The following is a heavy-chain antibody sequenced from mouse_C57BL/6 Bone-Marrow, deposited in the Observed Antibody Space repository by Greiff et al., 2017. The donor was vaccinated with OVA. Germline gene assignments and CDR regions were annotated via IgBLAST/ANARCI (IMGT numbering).Heavy chain of an antibody. CDR2: INPGSGGT. CDR3: ARKREYFDY. Sequence: QVQLQQSGAELVRPGTSVKVSCKASGYAFTNYLIEWVKQRPGQGLEWIGVINPGSGGTNYNEKFKGKATLTADKSSSTAYMQLSSLTSEDSAVYFCARKREYFDYWGQGTTLTVSS. V-gene: IGHV1-54*01. CDR1: GYAFTNYL. J-gene: IGHJ2*01.